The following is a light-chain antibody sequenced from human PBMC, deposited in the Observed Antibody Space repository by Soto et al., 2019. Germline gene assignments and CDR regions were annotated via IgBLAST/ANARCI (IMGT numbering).Light chain of an antibody. V-gene: IGKV3D-15*03. J-gene: IGKJ1*01. CDR1: QSVSSN. CDR2: GAS. CDR3: QQYNNWWT. Sequence: EIVMTQSPATLSVSPGERATLSCRASQSVSSNLAWSQQKPGQAPRLLIYGASIRATGIAARFSGSGSGTEFTLTISILHAEDLAVYYCQQYNNWWTVGQGTKVEIK.